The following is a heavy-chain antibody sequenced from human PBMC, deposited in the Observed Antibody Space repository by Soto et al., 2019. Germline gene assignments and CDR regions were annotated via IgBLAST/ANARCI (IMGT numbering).Heavy chain of an antibody. CDR1: GFSLSTSGVG. V-gene: IGHV2-5*02. Sequence: QITLKESGPTLVNPTQTLTLTCTFSGFSLSTSGVGVGWIRQPPEKALEWLALIYWDDDKRYSPSLKTRLTISKDTSKNQVVLTMTIMDPVDTPTYYCAHGQMEWLHPWFHYWGEGTMVTVSS. CDR3: AHGQMEWLHPWFHY. J-gene: IGHJ4*02. D-gene: IGHD3-3*01. CDR2: IYWDDDK.